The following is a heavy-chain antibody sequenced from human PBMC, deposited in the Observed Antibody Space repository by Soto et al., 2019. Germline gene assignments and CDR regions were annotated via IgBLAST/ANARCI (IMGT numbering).Heavy chain of an antibody. D-gene: IGHD6-19*01. CDR2: IYSSGST. CDR1: GFTVTSKY. CDR3: ARAEAIPVGGGHYYYGMDV. J-gene: IGHJ6*02. Sequence: EVQLVESGGRLIQPGGSLRLSCVASGFTVTSKYMSWVRHAPGKGLERVSVIYSSGSTYYAESVKGRFTSSRDNSKNTVYIQMHSLRSEGTAVYYCARAEAIPVGGGHYYYGMDVWGQGTTVTVSS. V-gene: IGHV3-53*01.